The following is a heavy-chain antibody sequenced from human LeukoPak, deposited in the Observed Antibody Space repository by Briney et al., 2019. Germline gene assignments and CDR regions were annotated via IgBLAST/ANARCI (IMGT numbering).Heavy chain of an antibody. D-gene: IGHD2-8*02. CDR3: ARVGAVTGAFDY. CDR2: ISSSSSYI. V-gene: IGHV3-21*01. CDR1: GFTFSSYS. J-gene: IGHJ4*02. Sequence: GGSLRLSCAASGFTFSSYSMNWVRQAPGKGLEWVSSISSSSSYIYYADSVKGRFTISRDNAKNSLYLQMNSLRAEDTAVYYCARVGAVTGAFDYWGQGTLVTVSS.